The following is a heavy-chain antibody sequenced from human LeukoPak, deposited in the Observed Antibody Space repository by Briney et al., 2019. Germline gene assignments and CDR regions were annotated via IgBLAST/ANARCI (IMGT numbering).Heavy chain of an antibody. V-gene: IGHV3-11*04. D-gene: IGHD5-18*01. CDR1: GFTFSDYY. J-gene: IGHJ4*02. CDR3: TRDAGTRLKYSFGYGDY. CDR2: ISSSGATI. Sequence: PGGSLRLSCAASGFTFSDYYMHWIRQAPGKGLEWVSYISSSGATIYYADAVKGRFTISRDNAKSSLYLQMNSLRAEDTAVYYCTRDAGTRLKYSFGYGDYWGQGALVTVSS.